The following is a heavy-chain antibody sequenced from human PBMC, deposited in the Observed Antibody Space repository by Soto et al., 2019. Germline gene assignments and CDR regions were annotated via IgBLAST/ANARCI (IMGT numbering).Heavy chain of an antibody. CDR3: AREDYYGSGSYYNNDAFAI. D-gene: IGHD3-10*01. CDR2: IIPILGIA. CDR1: GDTFSTYI. V-gene: IGHV1-69*08. Sequence: QAQLVQSGAEVKKPGSSVKVSCKASGDTFSTYIISWVRQAPGQGLEWMGRIIPILGIANYAQNFQGRVTITADKSTSTVYMELSSLRSEDTAVYYCAREDYYGSGSYYNNDAFAIWGQGTMVTVSS. J-gene: IGHJ3*02.